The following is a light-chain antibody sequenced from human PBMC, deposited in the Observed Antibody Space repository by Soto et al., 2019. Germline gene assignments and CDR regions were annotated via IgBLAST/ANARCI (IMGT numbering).Light chain of an antibody. V-gene: IGKV1-39*01. Sequence: DIQMTQSPSSLSASAGNRVTITCRASQSISRDVNWYQQKPGKAPRLLIYGASSLASGVPLRFSGSGSATDFTLTISSLQPEDFATYYCQQSYITPCSFGQGTKVDIK. CDR3: QQSYITPCS. CDR1: QSISRD. J-gene: IGKJ2*02. CDR2: GAS.